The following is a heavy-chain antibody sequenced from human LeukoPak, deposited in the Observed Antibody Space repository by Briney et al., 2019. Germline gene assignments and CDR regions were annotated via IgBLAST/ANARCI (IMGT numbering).Heavy chain of an antibody. CDR3: ARGNAHAFDI. Sequence: PGGSLRLSCIASGFTFSNYGMHWVRQAPGKGLEWVAVISSDGSNKYYADSVKGRFTISRDNAENTLYLQMNSLRAEDTAVYFCARGNAHAFDIWGQGTMVTVSS. V-gene: IGHV3-30*03. CDR2: ISSDGSNK. D-gene: IGHD1-1*01. CDR1: GFTFSNYG. J-gene: IGHJ3*02.